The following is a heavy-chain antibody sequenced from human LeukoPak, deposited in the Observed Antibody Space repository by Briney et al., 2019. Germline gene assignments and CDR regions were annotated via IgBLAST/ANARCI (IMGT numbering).Heavy chain of an antibody. CDR2: ISSSSSYI. J-gene: IGHJ4*02. D-gene: IGHD3-9*01. Sequence: SGGSLRLSCAASGFTFSSYSMNWVRQAPGKGLEWVSSISSSSSYIYYADSVKGRFTISRDNAKNSLYLQMNSLRAEDTAVYYCAREGRMEILTGYDYWGQGTLVTVSS. CDR1: GFTFSSYS. CDR3: AREGRMEILTGYDY. V-gene: IGHV3-21*04.